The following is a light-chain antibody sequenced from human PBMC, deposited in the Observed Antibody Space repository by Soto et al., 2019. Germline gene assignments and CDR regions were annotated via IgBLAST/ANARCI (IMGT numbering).Light chain of an antibody. CDR1: QSVSNS. CDR2: DAS. J-gene: IGKJ1*01. CDR3: QPYNNWPPWT. Sequence: ILITQAPATLSVSPGERATLSCRASQSVSNSLAWYQQKPGQAPRLLIYDASTRATGIPARFSGSGSGTEFTLTISGLQSEDLAVYYCQPYNNWPPWTFGQGTKVEIK. V-gene: IGKV3-15*01.